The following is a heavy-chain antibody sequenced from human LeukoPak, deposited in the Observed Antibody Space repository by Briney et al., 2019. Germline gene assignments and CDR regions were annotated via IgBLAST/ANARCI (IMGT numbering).Heavy chain of an antibody. V-gene: IGHV4-38-2*02. CDR2: IYHSGST. Sequence: SETLSLTCIVSGYSIHSGYYWDWVRQPPGKGLEWIGSIYHSGSTYYNPSLKSRVTISVDTSKNQFSLNLSSVTAEDTAVYYCARDGGARGYSFIRGQNAFDIWGQGTMVTVSS. J-gene: IGHJ3*02. CDR3: ARDGGARGYSFIRGQNAFDI. D-gene: IGHD5-18*01. CDR1: GYSIHSGYY.